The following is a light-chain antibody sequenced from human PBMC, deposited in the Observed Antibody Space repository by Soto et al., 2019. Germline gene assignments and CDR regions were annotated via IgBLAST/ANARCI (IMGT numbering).Light chain of an antibody. J-gene: IGKJ5*01. CDR1: QSVSSY. CDR3: XXXXXXXXXX. CDR2: XXX. V-gene: IGKV3-11*01. Sequence: LSHSLATVYLTQGERXXXXXXXSQSVSSYLAWYQQKPGQAPXXLNYXXXXRXXXXPXRFSGSGSGTDFTLTISXXXXXDVAVYXCXXXXXXXXXXXGQGTRLEI.